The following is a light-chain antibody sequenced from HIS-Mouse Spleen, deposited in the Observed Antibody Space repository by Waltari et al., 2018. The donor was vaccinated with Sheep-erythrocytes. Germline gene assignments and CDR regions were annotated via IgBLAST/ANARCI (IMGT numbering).Light chain of an antibody. CDR3: CSYAGSYNHV. CDR1: SSDVGGYNS. V-gene: IGLV2-11*01. CDR2: DVS. Sequence: QSALTQPRSVSGSPGQSVTISCTGTSSDVGGYNSVSWYQHHPGKAPKRMIYDVSKRPSGVPDRFSGSKSGNTASLTISGLQAEDEADYYCCSYAGSYNHVFATGTKVTVL. J-gene: IGLJ1*01.